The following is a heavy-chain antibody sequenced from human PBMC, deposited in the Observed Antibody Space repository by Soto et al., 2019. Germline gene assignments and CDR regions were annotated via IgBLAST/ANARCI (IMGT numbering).Heavy chain of an antibody. CDR2: ISRDGIGT. Sequence: GGSLRLSCAASGFTFTTYWMHWVRQAPGKGLVWVSRISRDGIGTTYAESVKGRFTISRDNTKNTLYLQMNSLRVEDTAVYYCGPLGNFGVVMGHWGQGTLVTVSS. CDR1: GFTFTTYW. J-gene: IGHJ4*02. D-gene: IGHD3-3*01. CDR3: GPLGNFGVVMGH. V-gene: IGHV3-74*03.